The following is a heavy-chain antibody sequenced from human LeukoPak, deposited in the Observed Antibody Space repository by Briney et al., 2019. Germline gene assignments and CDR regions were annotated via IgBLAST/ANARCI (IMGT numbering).Heavy chain of an antibody. D-gene: IGHD3-10*01. CDR1: GYTFTGYY. CDR3: ARVGRFGELTYFQH. Sequence: ASVKVSCKASGYTFTGYYMHWVRQAPGQGLEWMGWINPNSGGTNYAQKFQGRATMTRDTSISTAYMELSRLRSDDTAVYYCARVGRFGELTYFQHWGQGTLVTVSS. V-gene: IGHV1-2*02. J-gene: IGHJ1*01. CDR2: INPNSGGT.